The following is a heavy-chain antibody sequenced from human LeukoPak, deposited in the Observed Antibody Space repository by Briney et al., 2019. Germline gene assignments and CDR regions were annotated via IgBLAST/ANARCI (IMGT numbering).Heavy chain of an antibody. D-gene: IGHD4-11*01. CDR2: IWYDGSNK. Sequence: PGGSLRLSCAASGFTFSSYGMHWVRQAPGKGLEWVAVIWYDGSNKYYADSVKGRFTISRDNSKNTLYLQMNSLRAEDTALYYCATSTVAKYDYWGQGTLVAVSS. CDR1: GFTFSSYG. V-gene: IGHV3-33*01. J-gene: IGHJ4*02. CDR3: ATSTVAKYDY.